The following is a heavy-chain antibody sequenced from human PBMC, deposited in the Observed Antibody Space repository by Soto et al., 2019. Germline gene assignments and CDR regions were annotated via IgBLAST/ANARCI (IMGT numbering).Heavy chain of an antibody. V-gene: IGHV1-24*01. Sequence: GASVKVSCKVSGYTLTELSMHWVRQAPGKGLEWMGGFDPEDGETIYAQKFQGRVTMTEDTSTDTAYMELSSLRSENTAVYYCATPGGGEGAFFDYWGQGTLVTVSS. CDR1: GYTLTELS. CDR3: ATPGGGEGAFFDY. CDR2: FDPEDGET. D-gene: IGHD2-21*01. J-gene: IGHJ4*02.